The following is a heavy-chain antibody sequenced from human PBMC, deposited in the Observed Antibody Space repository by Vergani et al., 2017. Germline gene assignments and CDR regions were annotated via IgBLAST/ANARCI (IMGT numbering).Heavy chain of an antibody. J-gene: IGHJ6*03. CDR2: INHSGST. V-gene: IGHV4-31*03. CDR3: ARDRRGQDYYYYYMDV. D-gene: IGHD3-10*01. CDR1: GGSISSGGYY. Sequence: QVQLQESGPGLVKPSQTLSLTCTVSGGSISSGGYYWSWLRQPPGKGLEWIGEINHSGSTNYNPSLKSRVTISVDTSKNQFSRKLSAVTAADTAVYYGARDRRGQDYYYYYMDVWGKGTTVTVSS.